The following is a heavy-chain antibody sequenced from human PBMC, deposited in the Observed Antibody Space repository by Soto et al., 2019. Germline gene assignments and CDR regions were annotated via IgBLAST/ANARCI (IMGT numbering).Heavy chain of an antibody. CDR3: ARDNILGILYGGMDV. CDR1: GGSISSGDYY. Sequence: SETLSLTCTVSGGSISSGDYYWSWIRQPPGKGLEWIGYIYYSGSTYYNPSLKSGVTISVDTSKNQFSLKLSSVTAADTAVYYCARDNILGILYGGMDVWGQGTTVTVSS. D-gene: IGHD3-3*01. J-gene: IGHJ6*02. CDR2: IYYSGST. V-gene: IGHV4-30-4*01.